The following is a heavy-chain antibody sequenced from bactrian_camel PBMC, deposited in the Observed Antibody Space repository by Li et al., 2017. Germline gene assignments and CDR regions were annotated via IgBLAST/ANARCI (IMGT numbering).Heavy chain of an antibody. D-gene: IGHD5*01. CDR3: AKLGTRWSEFPY. CDR2: IGGDGDKK. CDR1: GFTFSSYY. J-gene: IGHJ4*01. V-gene: IGHV3S40*01. Sequence: VQLVESGGGSVQAGGSLRLSCAAYGFTFSSYYMNWVRQAPGKGLEWVSGIGGDGDKKYYTDSVKGRFTISGDNAKNAVYLQMNSLKTEDSAMYYCAKLGTRWSEFPYWGQGTQVTVS.